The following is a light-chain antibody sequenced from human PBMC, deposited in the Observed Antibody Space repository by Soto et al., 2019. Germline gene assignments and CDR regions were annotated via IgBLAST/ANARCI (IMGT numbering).Light chain of an antibody. J-gene: IGLJ1*01. Sequence: QSVLTQSPSASGTPGQRVTISCSGSAPTIGRNYVYWYQQLPGTAPKLLIYRNSQRPSGVPDRFSGSKSGTSASLAISGLRSEDEDDYYCAAWDDNLSGLYVFGAGTKVTVL. CDR1: APTIGRNY. V-gene: IGLV1-47*01. CDR3: AAWDDNLSGLYV. CDR2: RNS.